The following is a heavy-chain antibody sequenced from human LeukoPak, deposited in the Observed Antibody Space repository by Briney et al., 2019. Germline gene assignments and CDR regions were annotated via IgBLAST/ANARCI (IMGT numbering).Heavy chain of an antibody. CDR3: AGDYDGHLAVDY. D-gene: IGHD4-17*01. J-gene: IGHJ4*02. CDR2: ISPNGNNK. CDR1: GFTFNSYH. V-gene: IGHV3-30*04. Sequence: GSLRLSCAASGFTFNSYHIHWVRQAPGKGLEWVALISPNGNNKNYPDSAKGRFTLTKDNSKNTLNLQMNRLGVEDTALYCCAGDYDGHLAVDYWGQGTLVTVSS.